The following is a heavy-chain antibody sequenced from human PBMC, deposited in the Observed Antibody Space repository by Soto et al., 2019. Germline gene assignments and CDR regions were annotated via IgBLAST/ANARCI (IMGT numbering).Heavy chain of an antibody. CDR3: AKDGHYDFWSGYYPSDV. Sequence: GGSLILSCASSGFTFSSYFMHLVRPAPGKGLEWVAVISYDGSNKYYADSVKGRFTISRDNSKNTLYLQMNSLRAEDTAVYYCAKDGHYDFWSGYYPSDVWGQGTTVTVSS. J-gene: IGHJ6*02. CDR2: ISYDGSNK. D-gene: IGHD3-3*01. CDR1: GFTFSSYF. V-gene: IGHV3-30*18.